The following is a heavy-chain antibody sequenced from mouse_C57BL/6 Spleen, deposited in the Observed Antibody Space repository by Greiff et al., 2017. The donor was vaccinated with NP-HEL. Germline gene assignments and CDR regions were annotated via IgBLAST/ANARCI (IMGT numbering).Heavy chain of an antibody. CDR3: ANPSLGQRYFDV. V-gene: IGHV1-55*01. CDR2: IYPGSGST. CDR1: GYTFTSYW. D-gene: IGHD4-1*01. J-gene: IGHJ1*03. Sequence: VQLQQPGAELVKPGASVKMSCKASGYTFTSYWMTWVKQRPGQGLEWIGAIYPGSGSTNYNQKFKSKATLTVDTSSSTAYMQLSSLTSEDSAVYYSANPSLGQRYFDVWGTGTTVTVSS.